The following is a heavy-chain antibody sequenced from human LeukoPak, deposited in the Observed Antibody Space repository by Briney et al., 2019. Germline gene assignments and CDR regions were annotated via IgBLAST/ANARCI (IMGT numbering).Heavy chain of an antibody. CDR2: INPNSGGT. Sequence: GASVKFSCKASGYTFTGYYMHWVRQAPGQGLEWMGWINPNSGGTNYAQKFQGRVTMTRDTSISTAYMELSRLRSDDTAVYYCARGPDYYDSSGPGDYWGQGTLVTVSS. V-gene: IGHV1-2*02. CDR3: ARGPDYYDSSGPGDY. D-gene: IGHD3-22*01. CDR1: GYTFTGYY. J-gene: IGHJ4*02.